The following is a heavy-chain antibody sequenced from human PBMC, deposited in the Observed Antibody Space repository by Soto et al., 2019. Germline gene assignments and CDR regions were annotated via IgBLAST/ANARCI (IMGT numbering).Heavy chain of an antibody. CDR1: GFTFSSYA. CDR2: ISYDGSNK. CDR3: ASFSSDGGY. J-gene: IGHJ4*02. D-gene: IGHD2-2*01. Sequence: GSLRLSCAASGFTFSSYAMHWVRQAPGKGLEWVAVISYDGSNKYYADSVKGRFTISRDNSKNTLYLQMNSLRAEDTAVYYCASFSSDGGYWGQGTLVTVSS. V-gene: IGHV3-30-3*01.